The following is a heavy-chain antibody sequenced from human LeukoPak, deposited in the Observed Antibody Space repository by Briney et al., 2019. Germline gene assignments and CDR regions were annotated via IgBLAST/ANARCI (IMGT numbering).Heavy chain of an antibody. V-gene: IGHV3-23*01. J-gene: IGHJ4*02. CDR3: ARRGDASSGWGDHDY. CDR2: IGGSGDKT. CDR1: GFTFSNYA. Sequence: GGSLRLSCAASGFTFSNYAMSWVRQAPGKGLEWVSTIGGSGDKTFYADSVKGRFTISRDNSKNTLHLQMSSLRGEDTALYYCARRGDASSGWGDHDYWGQGALVTVSS. D-gene: IGHD6-19*01.